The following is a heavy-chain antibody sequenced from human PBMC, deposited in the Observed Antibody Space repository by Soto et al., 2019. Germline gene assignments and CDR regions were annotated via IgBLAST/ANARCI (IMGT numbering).Heavy chain of an antibody. Sequence: SVKVSWKAAGGAFSSYTISWVRQAPGQGLEWMGRIIPILGIANYAQKFQGRVTITADKSTSTAYMELSSLRSEDTAVYYCARDPGDIVVVVAANEDYWGHGTLVTVSS. CDR3: ARDPGDIVVVVAANEDY. V-gene: IGHV1-69*04. J-gene: IGHJ4*01. CDR1: GGAFSSYT. CDR2: IIPILGIA. D-gene: IGHD2-15*01.